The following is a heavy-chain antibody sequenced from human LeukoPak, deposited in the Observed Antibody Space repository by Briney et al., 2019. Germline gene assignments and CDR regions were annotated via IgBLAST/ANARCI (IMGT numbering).Heavy chain of an antibody. V-gene: IGHV3-30*03. Sequence: PGGSLRLSCAASGFTFSSYGMHWVRQAPGKGLEWVAVISYDGSNKYYADSVKGRFTISRDNSKNTLYLQMNSLRSEDTAVYYCARPVHEIVVVPSDRRDGAGRGYYYYGMDVWGQGTTVTVSS. CDR1: GFTFSSYG. J-gene: IGHJ6*02. D-gene: IGHD2-2*01. CDR2: ISYDGSNK. CDR3: ARPVHEIVVVPSDRRDGAGRGYYYYGMDV.